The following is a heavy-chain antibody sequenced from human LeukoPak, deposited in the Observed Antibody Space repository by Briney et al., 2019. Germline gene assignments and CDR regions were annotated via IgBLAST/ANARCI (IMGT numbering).Heavy chain of an antibody. D-gene: IGHD2/OR15-2a*01. J-gene: IGHJ2*01. V-gene: IGHV3-23*01. CDR1: GFTFSSYA. Sequence: PGGSLRLSCVASGFTFSSYAMSWVRQAPGKGLEWVSAISGSGGSTYYADSVKGRFTSSRDNSKNTLYLQMNSLRADDTAVYYCAKGGRDIVIVDYYFDLWGRGTLVTVSS. CDR2: ISGSGGST. CDR3: AKGGRDIVIVDYYFDL.